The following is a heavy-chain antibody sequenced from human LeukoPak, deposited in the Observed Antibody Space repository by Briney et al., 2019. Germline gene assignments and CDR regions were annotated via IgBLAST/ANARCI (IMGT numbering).Heavy chain of an antibody. CDR2: ISSSSVTI. J-gene: IGHJ4*02. Sequence: TGGSLRLSCAASGFTFSSYSMNWVRQAPGKGLEWISYISSSSVTIYYADSVKGRFTISRDNAKNSLYLQMNSLRAEDTAAYYCTRLHGGYPFDYWGQGTLVTVSS. D-gene: IGHD2-15*01. V-gene: IGHV3-48*01. CDR3: TRLHGGYPFDY. CDR1: GFTFSSYS.